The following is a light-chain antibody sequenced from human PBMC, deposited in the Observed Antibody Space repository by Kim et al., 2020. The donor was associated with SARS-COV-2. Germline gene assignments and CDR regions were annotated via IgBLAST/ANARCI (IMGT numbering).Light chain of an antibody. CDR3: QAWDYSSNWV. V-gene: IGLV3-1*01. Sequence: VSPGQTAWITCSGDKLKDGNVHWYQQRAGQSPLLVIYQDKKRPSGIPDRFSGSNYGNTATLTISGTQPLDEADYYCQAWDYSSNWVFGGGTKLTVL. CDR2: QDK. J-gene: IGLJ3*02. CDR1: KLKDGN.